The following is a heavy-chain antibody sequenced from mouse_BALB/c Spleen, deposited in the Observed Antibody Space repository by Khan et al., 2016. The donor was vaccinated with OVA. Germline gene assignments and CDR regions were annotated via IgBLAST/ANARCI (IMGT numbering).Heavy chain of an antibody. CDR3: AKFTPDYYSMDY. V-gene: IGHV2-3*01. CDR2: IWGDGST. CDR1: GFSLTSYG. J-gene: IGHJ4*01. D-gene: IGHD1-1*01. Sequence: QVQLKQSGPGLVAPSQSLSITCSVSGFSLTSYGVSWVRQPPGNGLEWLGVIWGDGSTNYHSALISRLIISKDNSKNQVFLKLNSLQTDDTASYYCAKFTPDYYSMDYWGQGTSVTVSS.